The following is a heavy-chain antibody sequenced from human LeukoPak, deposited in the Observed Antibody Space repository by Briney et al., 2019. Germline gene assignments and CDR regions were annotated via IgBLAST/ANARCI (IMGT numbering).Heavy chain of an antibody. CDR1: GGSISSYY. J-gene: IGHJ4*02. Sequence: SSETLSLTCTVSGGSISSYYWSWIRQPPGKGLEWIGYIYYSGSTNYNPSLKSRVTISVDTSKNQFSLKLSSVTAADTAVYYCASHRYSSSSFDYWGQGTLVTVSS. D-gene: IGHD6-6*01. CDR3: ASHRYSSSSFDY. CDR2: IYYSGST. V-gene: IGHV4-59*08.